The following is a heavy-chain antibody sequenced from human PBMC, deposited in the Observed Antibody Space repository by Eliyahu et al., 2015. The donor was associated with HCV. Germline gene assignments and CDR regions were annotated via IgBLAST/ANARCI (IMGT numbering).Heavy chain of an antibody. CDR3: ARDYDILSYQSYFGMDV. V-gene: IGHV4-34*02. J-gene: IGHJ6*02. CDR1: GAPFNGYY. Sequence: QVQLQQWGAGLLMPSETLSLACAVXGAPFNGYYWNWIRXAPGQGLEWIGGINDSGKTKYNPSLKTRVSITIDTANNRLSLKLTSVTAADSAVYYCARDYDILSYQSYFGMDVWGPGTTVTVSS. CDR2: INDSGKT. D-gene: IGHD3-9*01.